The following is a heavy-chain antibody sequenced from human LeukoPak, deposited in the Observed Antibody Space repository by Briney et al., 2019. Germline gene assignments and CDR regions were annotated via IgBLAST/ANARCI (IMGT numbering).Heavy chain of an antibody. Sequence: GGSLRLSCAASGFTFSSYWMSWVRQAPGKGLEWVANIKQDGSEKYYVDSVKGRFTISRDNAKNSLYLQMNSLRAEDTAVYYCARGLDYDFWSGYHVYWGQGTLVTVSS. J-gene: IGHJ4*02. CDR3: ARGLDYDFWSGYHVY. V-gene: IGHV3-7*01. CDR2: IKQDGSEK. D-gene: IGHD3-3*01. CDR1: GFTFSSYW.